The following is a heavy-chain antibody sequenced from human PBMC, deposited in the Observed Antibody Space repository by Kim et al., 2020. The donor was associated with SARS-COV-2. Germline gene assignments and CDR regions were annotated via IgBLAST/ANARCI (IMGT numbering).Heavy chain of an antibody. CDR3: ARSVSDGGRAIDTYQYGLDV. V-gene: IGHV5-10-1*01. CDR2: IEPSQSYI. D-gene: IGHD3-16*01. J-gene: IGHJ6*02. Sequence: ESLKISCKTSGYSFANYYITWVRQVPGKGLEWMGRIEPSQSYINYSPSFQGHATISVDESTSTAHLQWSSLKASDTATYYCARSVSDGGRAIDTYQYGLDVWGQGTKVTVSS. CDR1: GYSFANYY.